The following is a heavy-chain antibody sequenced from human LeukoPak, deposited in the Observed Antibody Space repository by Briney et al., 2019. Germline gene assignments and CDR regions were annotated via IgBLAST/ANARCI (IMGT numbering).Heavy chain of an antibody. J-gene: IGHJ4*02. V-gene: IGHV1-69*04. Sequence: SVKVSCKASVGTFSSYAISWMRQAPGQGLEWMGSVIPILGIANYAQTLQGRVTITADKSTSTEFMEMSSLRAEDTAVYYCVREKGERYSSESTHFDYWGQGTLDPVSS. CDR1: VGTFSSYA. D-gene: IGHD2-15*01. CDR2: VIPILGIA. CDR3: VREKGERYSSESTHFDY.